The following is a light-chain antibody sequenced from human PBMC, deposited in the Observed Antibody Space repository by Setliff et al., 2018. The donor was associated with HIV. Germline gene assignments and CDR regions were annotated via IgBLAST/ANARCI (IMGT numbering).Light chain of an antibody. CDR2: DVT. Sequence: QSVLTQPRSVSGSPGQSVTISCTGTSSDVGGYNFVSWYQQRPGKAPKLMIYDVTKRPSGVPDRFSGSKSGNPASLTISGLQAEAEADYYCCSYAGSHTFVFGTGTKVTVL. J-gene: IGLJ1*01. V-gene: IGLV2-11*01. CDR3: CSYAGSHTFV. CDR1: SSDVGGYNF.